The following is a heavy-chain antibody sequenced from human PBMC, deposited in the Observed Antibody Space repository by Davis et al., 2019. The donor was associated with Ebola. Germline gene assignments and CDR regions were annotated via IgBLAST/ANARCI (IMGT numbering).Heavy chain of an antibody. CDR1: GFTFKTYG. D-gene: IGHD2-2*01. CDR2: VSATPQA. J-gene: IGHJ6*02. V-gene: IGHV3-21*01. CDR3: ARDLKVVPVAIYYYYGLDV. Sequence: GGSLRLSCTTSGFTFKTYGLNWVRQSPGKGLEWVASVSATPQADYADSFKGRFTISRDNAKNSVYLQMDSLRAEDTAVYYCARDLKVVPVAIYYYYGLDVWGQGTTVTVSS.